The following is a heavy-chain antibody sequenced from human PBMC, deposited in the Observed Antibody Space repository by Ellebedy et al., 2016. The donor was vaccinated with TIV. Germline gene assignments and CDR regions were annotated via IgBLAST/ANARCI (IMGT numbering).Heavy chain of an antibody. D-gene: IGHD6-19*01. Sequence: GESLKISCAASGFTFSTYSKNWVRQAPGKGLEWVSSIDTDSAHIYYGESLKGRCTTSRDNAKNTLYLQLNSLRVEDTAVYYCACQWLANWGQGTLVTVSS. V-gene: IGHV3-21*01. CDR3: ACQWLAN. CDR1: GFTFSTYS. CDR2: IDTDSAHI. J-gene: IGHJ4*02.